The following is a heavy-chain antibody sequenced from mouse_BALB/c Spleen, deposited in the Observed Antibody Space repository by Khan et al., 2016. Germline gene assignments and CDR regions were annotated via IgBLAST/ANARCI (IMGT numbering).Heavy chain of an antibody. CDR3: ARGNDYEGSAY. D-gene: IGHD2-4*01. CDR1: GYSITSDYA. CDR2: ISYSGST. J-gene: IGHJ3*01. Sequence: VQLKQSGPGLVKPSQSLSLTCTVTGYSITSDYAWNWIRQFPGNKLEWMRYISYSGSTSYNPSLKSRISITRDTSKNQFFLQLNSVTTEDTATYYCARGNDYEGSAYWGQGTLVTGSA. V-gene: IGHV3-2*02.